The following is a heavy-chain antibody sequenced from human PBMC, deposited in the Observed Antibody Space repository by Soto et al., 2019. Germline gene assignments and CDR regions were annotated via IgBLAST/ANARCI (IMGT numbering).Heavy chain of an antibody. J-gene: IGHJ4*02. Sequence: QVQLVESGGGVVQPGRSLRLSCAASGFTFSSYGMHWVRQAPGKGLEGVAVIWYDGSNKYYADSVKGRFTISRDNSKNTLYLQMNSLRAEDTAVYYCARGDYDFWSGPPTGWGQGTLVTVSS. V-gene: IGHV3-33*01. CDR3: ARGDYDFWSGPPTG. CDR2: IWYDGSNK. CDR1: GFTFSSYG. D-gene: IGHD3-3*01.